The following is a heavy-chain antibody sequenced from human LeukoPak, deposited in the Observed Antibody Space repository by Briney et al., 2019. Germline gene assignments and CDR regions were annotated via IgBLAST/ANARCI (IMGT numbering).Heavy chain of an antibody. CDR1: GFTFSSYT. V-gene: IGHV3-21*01. Sequence: GGSLRLPCAASGFTFSSYTMNWVRQAPGKGLEWVSSISSTSSYIYYADSVKGRFTISRDNAENSLYLQMNSLRAEDTAVYYCARFLKTGYWADYYYFDLWGRGTLVTVSS. D-gene: IGHD3-9*01. CDR3: ARFLKTGYWADYYYFDL. CDR2: ISSTSSYI. J-gene: IGHJ2*01.